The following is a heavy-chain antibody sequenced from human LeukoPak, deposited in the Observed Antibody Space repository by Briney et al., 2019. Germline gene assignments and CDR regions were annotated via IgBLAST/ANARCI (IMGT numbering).Heavy chain of an antibody. V-gene: IGHV3-66*01. CDR1: GFTVSSYY. CDR2: IYSGGFT. J-gene: IGHJ4*02. CDR3: AREGTALAGGLDY. D-gene: IGHD6-19*01. Sequence: GGSLRLSCAASGFTVSSYYMSWVRQALEKGLEWVSVIYSGGFTHFADFVKGRFTISRDNSKNALYLQMNSLRAEDTAVYYCAREGTALAGGLDYWGQGTLVTVSS.